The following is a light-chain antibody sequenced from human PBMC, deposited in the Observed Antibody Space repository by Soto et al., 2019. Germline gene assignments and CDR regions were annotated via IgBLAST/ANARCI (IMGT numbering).Light chain of an antibody. V-gene: IGKV1-5*03. CDR1: QSVSGW. CDR3: QHYNDYSYT. Sequence: DIQMTQSPSTLSASVGDRVAITCRASQSVSGWLAWYQQKPGKVSKLLIYQASTLEDGVPSRFSGSGSGTEFTLTISRLQTDDSATYYCQHYNDYSYTFGPGTNLEIK. J-gene: IGKJ2*01. CDR2: QAS.